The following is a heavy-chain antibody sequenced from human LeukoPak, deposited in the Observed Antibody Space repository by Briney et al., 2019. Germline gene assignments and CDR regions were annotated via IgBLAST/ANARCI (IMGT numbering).Heavy chain of an antibody. D-gene: IGHD4-11*01. V-gene: IGHV4-38-2*01. CDR1: GYSISSGYY. CDR2: IYHSGST. J-gene: IGHJ6*03. CDR3: ARTDDYSPDYYYYMDV. Sequence: PSETLSLTCAVSGYSISSGYYWCWIRQPPGKGLEWIGSIYHSGSTYYNPSLKSRVTISVDTSKNQFSLKLSSVTAADTAVYYCARTDDYSPDYYYYMDVWGKGTTVTVSS.